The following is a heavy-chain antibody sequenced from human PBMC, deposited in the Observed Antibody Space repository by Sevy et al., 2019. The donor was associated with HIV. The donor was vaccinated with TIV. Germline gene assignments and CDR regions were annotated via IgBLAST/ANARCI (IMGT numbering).Heavy chain of an antibody. D-gene: IGHD2-2*01. CDR1: GGSVTSADYS. CDR3: AQMQAAAAFFLP. CDR2: IYNSEQT. Sequence: SETLSLTCTVSGGSVTSADYSWGWFRQPPGKGLEWIGCIYNSEQTYYNPSLKRRVAISVDASQNVFSLKLTSGTAADTAAYYCAQMQAAAAFFLPWGQGSLVTGSS. V-gene: IGHV4-39*02. J-gene: IGHJ5*02.